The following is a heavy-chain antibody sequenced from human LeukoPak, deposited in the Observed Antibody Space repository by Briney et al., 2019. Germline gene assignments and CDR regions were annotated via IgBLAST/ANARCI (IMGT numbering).Heavy chain of an antibody. D-gene: IGHD3-10*01. V-gene: IGHV3-23*01. J-gene: IGHJ4*02. CDR3: AKCVGSGSYDPVDY. CDR1: GFTFSSYA. Sequence: GGSLRLSCAATGFTFSSYAMSWVRQATGKGLEWVTAISGSGGSTYYADSVKGRFTISRDNSKNTLYLQMNSLRAEDTAVYYCAKCVGSGSYDPVDYWGQGTLVTVSS. CDR2: ISGSGGST.